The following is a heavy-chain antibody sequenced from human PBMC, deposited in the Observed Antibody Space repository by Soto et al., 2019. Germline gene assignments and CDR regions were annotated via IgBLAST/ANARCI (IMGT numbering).Heavy chain of an antibody. CDR3: AKARVRIVGANSFDY. Sequence: GGSLRLSCVGSGFTFSTYGMHWVRQPPGKGLEWVALISDDGDKRYYADSVGGRLIISRDNSKDTLYLQMNSLGPDDTAVYFCAKARVRIVGANSFDYWGQGTPVTVSS. V-gene: IGHV3-30*18. CDR1: GFTFSTYG. D-gene: IGHD1-26*01. CDR2: ISDDGDKR. J-gene: IGHJ4*02.